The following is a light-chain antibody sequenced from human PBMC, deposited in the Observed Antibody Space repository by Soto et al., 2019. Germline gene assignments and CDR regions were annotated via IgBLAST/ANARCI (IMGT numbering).Light chain of an antibody. J-gene: IGKJ5*01. CDR1: QGISSY. V-gene: IGKV1-9*01. CDR2: AAS. Sequence: IQLTQSPSSLSASVGDRVTITCRASQGISSYLAWYQKKPGKAPKLLIYAASTLQSGVPSRFSGSGSGTDCTLTISSLQPEDVATYYCQKANGFPLTFGQGTRLEIK. CDR3: QKANGFPLT.